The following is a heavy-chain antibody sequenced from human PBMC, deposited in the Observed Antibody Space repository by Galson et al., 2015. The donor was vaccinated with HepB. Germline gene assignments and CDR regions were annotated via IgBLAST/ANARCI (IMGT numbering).Heavy chain of an antibody. J-gene: IGHJ4*02. Sequence: SLRLSCAASGFTFSNAWMSWVRQGPGKGLGWVGRIKSKTDGGTTDYTAPVKGRFTISRDDSTNTLYLQMNSLKTEDTAVYYCTTDEYFYGSSGGDYWGQGTLVTVSS. CDR2: IKSKTDGGTT. D-gene: IGHD3-22*01. CDR3: TTDEYFYGSSGGDY. V-gene: IGHV3-15*01. CDR1: GFTFSNAW.